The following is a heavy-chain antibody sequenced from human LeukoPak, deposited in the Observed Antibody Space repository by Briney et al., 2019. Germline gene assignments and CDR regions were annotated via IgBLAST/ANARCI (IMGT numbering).Heavy chain of an antibody. J-gene: IGHJ2*01. Sequence: GTSLRLSCAASGFTFSSYGKHWVRQAPGKGLEWVATIWYDGSHEYYGDSVKGRFSISRDNSKDTLDLEMNSLRAEDTAVYFCARDHSRLPLIWYFDLWGRGTLVTVSS. CDR3: ARDHSRLPLIWYFDL. CDR2: IWYDGSHE. V-gene: IGHV3-33*01. D-gene: IGHD2-21*01. CDR1: GFTFSSYG.